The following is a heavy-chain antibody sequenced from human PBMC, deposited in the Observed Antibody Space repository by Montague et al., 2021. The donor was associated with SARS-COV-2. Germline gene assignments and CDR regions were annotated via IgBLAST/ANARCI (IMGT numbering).Heavy chain of an antibody. V-gene: IGHV4-4*07. CDR2: FYTTGST. CDR1: GGSISSYY. D-gene: IGHD6-19*01. CDR3: ARSTFYSSGWWDNWYFDL. J-gene: IGHJ2*01. Sequence: SETLSLTCTVSGGSISSYYWSWIRQPSGKGLEWIGRFYTTGSTNXNPSLKSRVTMSVDTSKNQFSLKLSSVTAADTAVYYCARSTFYSSGWWDNWYFDLWGRGTLVTVS.